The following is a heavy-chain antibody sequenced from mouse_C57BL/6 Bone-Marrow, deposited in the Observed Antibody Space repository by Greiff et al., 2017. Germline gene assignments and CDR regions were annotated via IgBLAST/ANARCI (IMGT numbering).Heavy chain of an antibody. Sequence: QVQLQQSGPELVKPGASVKISCKASGYAFSSSWMNWVKQRPGKGLEWIGRIYPGDGDTNYNGKFKGKATLTADKSSSTAYMQLSSLTSEDSAVYFCERSFYYGNSFAYWGQGTLVTVSA. V-gene: IGHV1-82*01. J-gene: IGHJ3*01. CDR1: GYAFSSSW. CDR3: ERSFYYGNSFAY. D-gene: IGHD2-1*01. CDR2: IYPGDGDT.